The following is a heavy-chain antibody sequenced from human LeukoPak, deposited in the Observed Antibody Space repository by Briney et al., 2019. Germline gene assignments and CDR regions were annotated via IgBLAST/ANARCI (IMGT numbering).Heavy chain of an antibody. J-gene: IGHJ4*02. CDR1: GFTFSIYV. CDR2: ISSNGDNT. V-gene: IGHV3-64D*06. Sequence: GGSLRLSCSVSGFTFSIYVMHRVRQAPGKGLEYVSAISSNGDNTYYADPVKGRFTISRDNSKNTLYLQMSSLRADDTAVYYCVRGTGYWGQGTLVTVSS. CDR3: VRGTGY.